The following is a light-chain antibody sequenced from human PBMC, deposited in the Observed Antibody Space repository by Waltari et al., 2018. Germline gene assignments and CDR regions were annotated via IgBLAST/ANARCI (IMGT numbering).Light chain of an antibody. CDR2: WAS. Sequence: DIVMTQSPDSLAVSLGERATINCKCSQSVLYNSNNKNYLAWYQQKPGQPPKLLIYWASTRESGVPDRFSGSGSGTDFTLTISSLQAEDVAVYYCQQYYSTPRTFGQGTKLEIK. CDR1: QSVLYNSNNKNY. J-gene: IGKJ2*01. V-gene: IGKV4-1*01. CDR3: QQYYSTPRT.